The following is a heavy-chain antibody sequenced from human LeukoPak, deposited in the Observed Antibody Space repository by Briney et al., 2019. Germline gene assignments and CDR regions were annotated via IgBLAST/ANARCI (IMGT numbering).Heavy chain of an antibody. CDR2: ISSSGSTI. CDR1: GFTFSSYE. J-gene: IGHJ4*02. D-gene: IGHD5-24*01. V-gene: IGHV3-48*03. CDR3: ASSERWLQLCLDY. Sequence: GGSLRLSCAASGFTFSSYEMNWVRQAPGKGLEWVSYISSSGSTIYYADSVKGRFTISRDNAKNLLYLQMNSLRAEDTAVYYCASSERWLQLCLDYWGQGTLVTVSS.